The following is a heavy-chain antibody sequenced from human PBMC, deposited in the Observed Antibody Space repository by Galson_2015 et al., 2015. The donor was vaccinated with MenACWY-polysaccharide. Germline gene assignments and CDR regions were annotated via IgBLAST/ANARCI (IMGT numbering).Heavy chain of an antibody. V-gene: IGHV3-30-3*01. CDR2: ISYDGSDI. CDR1: GFTFSSHA. D-gene: IGHD2-2*01. CDR3: ARGFQLGIYYYYGLDV. J-gene: IGHJ6*02. Sequence: SLRLSCAASGFTFSSHAMHWVRQAPGKGLEWVAVISYDGSDIYYADSVKGRFTLSRDNSKNTVFLQMNSLRAEDTAVYYCARGFQLGIYYYYGLDVWGQGTTVTVSS.